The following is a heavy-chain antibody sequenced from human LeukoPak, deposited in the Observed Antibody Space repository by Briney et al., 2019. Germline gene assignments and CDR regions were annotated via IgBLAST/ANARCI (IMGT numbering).Heavy chain of an antibody. CDR1: GLTFSTFG. V-gene: IGHV3-30*18. Sequence: GGSLRLSCAASGLTFSTFGMHWVRQAPGKGLEWVAVISYDGRNTYYADSVKGRFTISRDNSKNTLYLQMNSLRAEDTAVYYCAKRGLRCRSFDYWGQGTLVTVSS. D-gene: IGHD4-17*01. J-gene: IGHJ4*02. CDR2: ISYDGRNT. CDR3: AKRGLRCRSFDY.